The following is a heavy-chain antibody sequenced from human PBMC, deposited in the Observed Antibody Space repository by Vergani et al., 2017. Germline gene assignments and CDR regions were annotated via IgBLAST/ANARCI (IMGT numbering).Heavy chain of an antibody. CDR1: GYSISSGYY. D-gene: IGHD5-18*01. Sequence: QVQLQESGPGLVKPSETLSLTCTVSGYSISSGYYWGWIRQPPGKGLEWIGSIYHSGSTYYNPSLKSRVTISVDTSKNQFSLKLSSVTAADTAVYYCARAYGDKAMPRFDYWGQGTLVTVSS. CDR2: IYHSGST. CDR3: ARAYGDKAMPRFDY. J-gene: IGHJ4*02. V-gene: IGHV4-38-2*02.